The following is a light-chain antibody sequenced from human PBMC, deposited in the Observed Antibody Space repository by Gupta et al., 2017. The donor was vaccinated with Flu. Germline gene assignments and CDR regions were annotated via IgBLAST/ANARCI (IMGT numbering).Light chain of an antibody. Sequence: HSALTQPPSASGSPGQPVTISCTGTSSDVGGYNAVSLYRQHPGKAPKLMIYEVNKRPSGVPDRFSGSKAGNTASLTVSGLQAEEEADYYCSSYAGNNKLVFGGGTKLTVL. CDR3: SSYAGNNKLV. J-gene: IGLJ2*01. CDR1: SSDVGGYNA. V-gene: IGLV2-8*01. CDR2: EVN.